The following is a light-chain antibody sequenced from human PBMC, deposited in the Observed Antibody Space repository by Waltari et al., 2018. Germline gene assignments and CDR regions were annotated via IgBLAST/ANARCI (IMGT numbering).Light chain of an antibody. CDR3: QQRGNGLT. CDR1: QSVSNY. CDR2: DAS. V-gene: IGKV3-11*01. J-gene: IGKJ4*01. Sequence: EIVLTQSPATLSLSPGERATLSCRASQSVSNYLAWYQQKPGQAPMLLICDASTRATGTPARFSGSGSGTDFTLTISSLEPEDFAFYYCQQRGNGLTFGGGTKVEIK.